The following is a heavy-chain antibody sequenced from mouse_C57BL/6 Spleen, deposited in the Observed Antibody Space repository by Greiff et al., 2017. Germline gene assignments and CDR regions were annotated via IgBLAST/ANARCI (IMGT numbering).Heavy chain of an antibody. D-gene: IGHD1-1*01. Sequence: QVQLQQSGPELVKPGASVKISCKASGYAFSSSWMNWVKQRPGKGLEWIGRIYPGDGDTNYNGKFKGKATLTADKSSSTAYMQLSSLTSEDYAVYFCARAGYYYGSSLFDYWGQGTTLTVSS. CDR2: IYPGDGDT. J-gene: IGHJ2*01. CDR3: ARAGYYYGSSLFDY. V-gene: IGHV1-82*01. CDR1: GYAFSSSW.